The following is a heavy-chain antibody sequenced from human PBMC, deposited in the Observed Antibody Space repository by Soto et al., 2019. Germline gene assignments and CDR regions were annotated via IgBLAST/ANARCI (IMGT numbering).Heavy chain of an antibody. J-gene: IGHJ6*03. V-gene: IGHV6-1*01. CDR3: AGTTSHYWYYMDV. CDR2: TYYRSRWYN. Sequence: SQTLSLTCAISGDSVSSNNAAWNWIRQSPSRGLEWLGRTYYRSRWYNDHAVSVKSRITVNPDTSKNQFSLQLTSVTPEDTAVYYCAGTTSHYWYYMDVWGKGTTVTVSS. D-gene: IGHD1-7*01. CDR1: GDSVSSNNAA.